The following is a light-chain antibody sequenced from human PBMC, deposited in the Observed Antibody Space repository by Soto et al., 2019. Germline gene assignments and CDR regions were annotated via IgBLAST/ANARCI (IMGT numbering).Light chain of an antibody. J-gene: IGLJ3*02. CDR2: DVD. CDR3: CAYTARTTLSWV. Sequence: QSVLTQPTSVSGSPGQSITISCTGVSSDIGGYNHVSWYQQHPGKVPRLIIYDVDNRPLGVSNRVSGSQSGNMASLTISGLQAEDEADYYCCAYTARTTLSWVFGGGTKLTVL. CDR1: SSDIGGYNH. V-gene: IGLV2-14*03.